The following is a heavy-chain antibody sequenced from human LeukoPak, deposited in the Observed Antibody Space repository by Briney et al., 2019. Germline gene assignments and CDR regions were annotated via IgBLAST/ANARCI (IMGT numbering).Heavy chain of an antibody. J-gene: IGHJ5*02. V-gene: IGHV3-30*02. Sequence: GGSLRLPCAASGFTFSSYGMHWVRQAPGKGLEWVAVIRYDGSNKYYADSVKGRFTISRDNSKNTLYLQMNSLRAEDTAVYYCAKVRYCSSTSCYIGEFDPWGQGTLVTVSS. CDR3: AKVRYCSSTSCYIGEFDP. D-gene: IGHD2-2*02. CDR2: IRYDGSNK. CDR1: GFTFSSYG.